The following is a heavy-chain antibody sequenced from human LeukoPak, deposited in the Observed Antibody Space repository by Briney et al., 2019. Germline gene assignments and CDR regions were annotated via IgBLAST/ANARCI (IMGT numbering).Heavy chain of an antibody. CDR2: ISYDGSNK. J-gene: IGHJ6*02. CDR3: AKDLITWAPFTEGKYYYGSGSHYYGMDV. CDR1: GFTFSSYG. D-gene: IGHD3-10*01. Sequence: GGSLRLSCAASGFTFSSYGMHWVRQAPGKGLEWVAVISYDGSNKYYADSVKGRFTISRDNSKNTLYLQMNSLRAEDTAVYYCAKDLITWAPFTEGKYYYGSGSHYYGMDVWGQGTTVTVSS. V-gene: IGHV3-30*18.